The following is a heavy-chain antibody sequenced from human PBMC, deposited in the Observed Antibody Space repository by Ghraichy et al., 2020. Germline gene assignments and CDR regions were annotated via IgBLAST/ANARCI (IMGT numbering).Heavy chain of an antibody. CDR3: ARIAIPQLVQNWFDP. CDR1: GFNFRNYA. D-gene: IGHD6-13*01. J-gene: IGHJ5*02. Sequence: GGSLRLSCVASGFNFRNYAMSWVRQAPGKGPEWVSTLTGSGGRTYYADSVNGRFTISRDNLRNTLFLQMNTLRAEDTAIYYCARIAIPQLVQNWFDPWGRGTLVSVSS. V-gene: IGHV3-23*01. CDR2: LTGSGGRT.